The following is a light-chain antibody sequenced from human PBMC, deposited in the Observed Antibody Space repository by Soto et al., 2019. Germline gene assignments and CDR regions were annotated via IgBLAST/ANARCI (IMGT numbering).Light chain of an antibody. V-gene: IGKV3-11*01. Sequence: EIVLTQSPATLSLSPGERATLSCRASQSVSTYLGWYQQKPGQAPRLLNYDASNRATGIPARFSGSGSGTDFTLTISSLEPEDFAVYYCQQRSNWITFGQGTRLEIK. J-gene: IGKJ5*01. CDR2: DAS. CDR1: QSVSTY. CDR3: QQRSNWIT.